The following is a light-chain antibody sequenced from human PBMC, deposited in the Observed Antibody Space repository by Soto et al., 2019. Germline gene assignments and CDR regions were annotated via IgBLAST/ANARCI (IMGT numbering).Light chain of an antibody. CDR3: AAWDDSLSGYVV. CDR1: SSNIGSNY. Sequence: QSVLTQPPSASGTPGQRVTISCSGSSSNIGSNYVYWYQQLPVTAPKLLIYRNNQRPSGVPDRFSGSKSGTSASLAVSGLRSEDEADSYCAAWDDSLSGYVVFGGGTQLTVL. J-gene: IGLJ2*01. V-gene: IGLV1-47*01. CDR2: RNN.